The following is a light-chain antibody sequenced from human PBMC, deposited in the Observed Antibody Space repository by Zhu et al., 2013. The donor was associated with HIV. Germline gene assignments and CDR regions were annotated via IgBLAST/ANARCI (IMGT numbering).Light chain of an antibody. CDR3: QSYDSTLSGSGV. J-gene: IGLJ2*01. CDR1: GSNIGTNS. Sequence: QSVLTQPPSVSGTPGQRVTISCSGSGSNIGTNSVNWYQQLPGTAPKLLIYGNSNRPSGVPDRFSGSKSGTSASLAITGLQAEDEADYYCQSYDSTLSGSGVFGGGTKLTVL. CDR2: GNS. V-gene: IGLV1-40*01.